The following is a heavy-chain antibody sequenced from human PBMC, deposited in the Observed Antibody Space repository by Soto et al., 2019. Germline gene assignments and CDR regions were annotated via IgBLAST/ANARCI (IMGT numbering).Heavy chain of an antibody. CDR2: INAGNGNT. D-gene: IGHD6-13*01. J-gene: IGHJ4*02. CDR3: AYHTSSWYVGHFDY. Sequence: ASVKVSCKASGYTFTSYAMHWVRQAPGQRLEWMGWINAGNGNTKYSQKFQGRVTITRDTSASTAYMELSSLRSEDTAVYYCAYHTSSWYVGHFDYFGQGSLATFSS. V-gene: IGHV1-3*01. CDR1: GYTFTSYA.